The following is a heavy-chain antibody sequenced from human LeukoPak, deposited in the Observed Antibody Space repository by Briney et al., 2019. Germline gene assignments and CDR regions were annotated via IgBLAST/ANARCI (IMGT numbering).Heavy chain of an antibody. J-gene: IGHJ4*02. CDR2: VSGDGTTT. D-gene: IGHD3-10*01. V-gene: IGHV3-74*01. Sequence: GGSLRLSCAASGFTFDSSWMHWVRQDPVKGLVWVARVSGDGTTTTYADSVKGRFTISGDNAKNTLYLQMNIVRAEDTAVYYCARGGSPFYWGQGSRVTVSS. CDR3: ARGGSPFY. CDR1: GFTFDSSW.